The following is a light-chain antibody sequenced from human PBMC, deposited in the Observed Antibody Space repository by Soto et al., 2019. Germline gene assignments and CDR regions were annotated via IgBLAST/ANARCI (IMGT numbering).Light chain of an antibody. CDR1: SSDVGGFNY. CDR2: EVS. J-gene: IGLJ1*01. Sequence: QSALTQPASVSGSPGQSITISCTGTSSDVGGFNYVSWYQHHPGKAPKLMIYEVSNRPSGVSNRFSGSKSGNTASLTISGLQAEDEADYYCISYTDRQSYLFGTGTKVTVL. CDR3: ISYTDRQSYL. V-gene: IGLV2-14*01.